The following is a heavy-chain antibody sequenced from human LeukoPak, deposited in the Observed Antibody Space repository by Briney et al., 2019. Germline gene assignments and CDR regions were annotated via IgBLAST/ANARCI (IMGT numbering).Heavy chain of an antibody. CDR1: GDSISSGDYY. CDR3: ANNGWELLQGYYYYYMDV. CDR2: ISSSGST. V-gene: IGHV4-61*02. Sequence: ASETLSLTCTVSGDSISSGDYYWSWIRQPAGKGLEWIGRISSSGSTNYNPSLKSRVTISVDTSKNQFSLKLSSVTAADTAVYYCANNGWELLQGYYYYYMDVWGKGTTVTVSS. J-gene: IGHJ6*03. D-gene: IGHD1-26*01.